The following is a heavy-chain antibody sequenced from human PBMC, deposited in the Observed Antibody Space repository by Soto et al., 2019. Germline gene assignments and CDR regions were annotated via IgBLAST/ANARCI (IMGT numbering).Heavy chain of an antibody. J-gene: IGHJ6*02. CDR1: RFTFSSYS. V-gene: IGHV3-48*02. CDR3: ARPEYSSSSYGMDV. D-gene: IGHD6-6*01. CDR2: ISSSSSTI. Sequence: EVQLVESGGGLVQPGGSLRLSCAASRFTFSSYSMNWVRQAPGKGLEWVSYISSSSSTIYYADSVKGRFTISRDNAKNSLYLQMNSLRDEDTAVYYCARPEYSSSSYGMDVWGQGTTVTVSS.